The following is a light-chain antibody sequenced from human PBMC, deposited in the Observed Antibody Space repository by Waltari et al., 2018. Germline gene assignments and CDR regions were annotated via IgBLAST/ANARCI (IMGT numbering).Light chain of an antibody. Sequence: EIVLTQSPGTLSLSPGERATISCRASQSVSSNYLAWYQQKPGQAPRLLIYGASSRATGIPDRFSGSGSGTDFTLTISRLEPEDFAVYYCQQYGSSPPYTFGQGTKLEI. V-gene: IGKV3-20*01. CDR1: QSVSSNY. J-gene: IGKJ2*01. CDR2: GAS. CDR3: QQYGSSPPYT.